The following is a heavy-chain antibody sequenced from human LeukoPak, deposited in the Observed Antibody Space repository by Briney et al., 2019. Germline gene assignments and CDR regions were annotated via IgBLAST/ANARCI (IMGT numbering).Heavy chain of an antibody. CDR1: GGTFSSCA. D-gene: IGHD2-2*01. J-gene: IGHJ6*02. CDR2: IIPIFGTA. Sequence: SVKVSCKASGGTFSSCAISWVRRAPGQGLEWMGGIIPIFGTANYAQKFQGRVTITADESTSTAYMELSSLRSEDTAVYYCASSGYCSSTSCLYGMDVWGQGTTVTVSS. V-gene: IGHV1-69*13. CDR3: ASSGYCSSTSCLYGMDV.